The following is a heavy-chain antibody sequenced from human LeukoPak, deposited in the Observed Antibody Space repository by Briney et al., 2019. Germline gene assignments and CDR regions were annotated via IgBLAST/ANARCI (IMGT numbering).Heavy chain of an antibody. V-gene: IGHV3-9*01. CDR1: GFTFDDYA. CDR3: AKDGQVGY. J-gene: IGHJ4*02. Sequence: GGSLRLSCAASGFTFDDYAMHWVRQAPGKGLEWVSGISWNSGSIGYADSVKGRFTISRDNAKNSLYLQMYSLRAEDTALYYCAKDGQVGYWGQGTLVTVSS. CDR2: ISWNSGSI.